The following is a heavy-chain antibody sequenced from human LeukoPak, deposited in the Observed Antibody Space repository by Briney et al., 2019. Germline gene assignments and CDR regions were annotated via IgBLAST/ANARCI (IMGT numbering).Heavy chain of an antibody. V-gene: IGHV4-39*01. CDR2: IYYSGST. CDR3: ASLAAAASSGDDAFDI. D-gene: IGHD6-13*01. Sequence: PSETLSLTCTVSGGSMSSSSYYWGWIRQPPGKGLEWIGSIYYSGSTYYNSSLKSRVTISVDTSKTPFSLKLSSVTAADTAVYYCASLAAAASSGDDAFDIWGQGTMVTVSS. J-gene: IGHJ3*02. CDR1: GGSMSSSSYY.